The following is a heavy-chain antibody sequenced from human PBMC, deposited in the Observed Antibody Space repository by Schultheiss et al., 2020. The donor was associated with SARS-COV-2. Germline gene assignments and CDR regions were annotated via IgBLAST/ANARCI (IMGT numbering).Heavy chain of an antibody. J-gene: IGHJ3*02. CDR3: ARGGYGSGSYSPGAFDI. CDR1: SFTFSAYA. Sequence: GGSLRLSCAPSSFTFSAYAMTWVRQAPGKGLEWVSAISDSGGTTYYADSVKGRFTISRDDSKNTLYLQMNSLRAEDTAVYYCARGGYGSGSYSPGAFDIWGQGTMVTVSS. V-gene: IGHV3-23*01. CDR2: ISDSGGTT. D-gene: IGHD1-26*01.